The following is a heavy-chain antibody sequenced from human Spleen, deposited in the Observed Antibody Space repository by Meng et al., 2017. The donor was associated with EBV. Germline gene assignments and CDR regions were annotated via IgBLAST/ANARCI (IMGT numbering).Heavy chain of an antibody. Sequence: LPLREAGPAQLKPSDPLSLTCTVSGCSISSFYYWGWIRQPPGRGLEWIGSDHYTGSTYYSPSLKSRVTVSVDTSKNQFSLRLTSVTAADTAVYYCARPFPSWQSPRLDPFGAWGQGTLVTVSS. CDR1: GCSISSFYY. J-gene: IGHJ5*02. CDR3: ARPFPSWQSPRLDPFGA. D-gene: IGHD6-19*01. V-gene: IGHV4-39*01. CDR2: DHYTGST.